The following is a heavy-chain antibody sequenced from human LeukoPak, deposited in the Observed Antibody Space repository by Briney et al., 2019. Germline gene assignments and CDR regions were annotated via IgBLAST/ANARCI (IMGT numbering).Heavy chain of an antibody. Sequence: GGPLRLSCAASGFTFSSYAMSWVRQAPGKGLEWVSAISGSGGSTYYADSVRGRFTISRDNSKNTLYLQMNSLRAEDTAVYYCAKEVFYDSSGYYDAFDIWGQGTMVTVSS. D-gene: IGHD3-22*01. V-gene: IGHV3-23*01. CDR1: GFTFSSYA. CDR3: AKEVFYDSSGYYDAFDI. J-gene: IGHJ3*02. CDR2: ISGSGGST.